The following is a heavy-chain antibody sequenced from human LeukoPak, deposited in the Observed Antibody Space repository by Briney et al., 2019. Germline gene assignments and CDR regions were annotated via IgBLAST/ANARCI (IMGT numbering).Heavy chain of an antibody. D-gene: IGHD3-10*01. J-gene: IGHJ4*02. CDR3: ARVKYGSGSYALDY. Sequence: EPGGSLRLSCVASGFTFSSYWMSWVRQTPGKGLEWVANIKQDGSEKNYVDSVKGRFTISRDNAKNSLYLQMNSLRAEDTAVYYCARVKYGSGSYALDYWGQGTLVTVSS. CDR2: IKQDGSEK. V-gene: IGHV3-7*03. CDR1: GFTFSSYW.